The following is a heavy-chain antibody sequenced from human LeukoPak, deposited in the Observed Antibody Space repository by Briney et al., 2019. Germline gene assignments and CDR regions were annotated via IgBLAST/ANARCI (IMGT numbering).Heavy chain of an antibody. D-gene: IGHD2-2*01. Sequence: SETLSLTCTVSGVSISSHYWSWIRQPPGKGLEWIGYIYYSGSTNYNPSLKSRVTISVDTSKNQFSLKLSSVTAADTAVYYCARGYCSSTSGYFSGLDAFDIWGQGTMVTVSS. J-gene: IGHJ3*02. V-gene: IGHV4-59*11. CDR3: ARGYCSSTSGYFSGLDAFDI. CDR2: IYYSGST. CDR1: GVSISSHY.